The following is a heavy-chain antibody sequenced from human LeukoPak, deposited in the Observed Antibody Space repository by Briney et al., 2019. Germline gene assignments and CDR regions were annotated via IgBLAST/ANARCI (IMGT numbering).Heavy chain of an antibody. Sequence: GGSLRLSCAASGFTFSSYAMHWVRQAPGKGLEWVAVISYDGGNKYYADSVKGRFFISRDNSKNTLYLQMNSLRPEDTAVYYCARDPALTVTTWYYFDYWGQGTLVTVSS. J-gene: IGHJ4*02. CDR3: ARDPALTVTTWYYFDY. CDR1: GFTFSSYA. CDR2: ISYDGGNK. V-gene: IGHV3-30-3*01. D-gene: IGHD4-17*01.